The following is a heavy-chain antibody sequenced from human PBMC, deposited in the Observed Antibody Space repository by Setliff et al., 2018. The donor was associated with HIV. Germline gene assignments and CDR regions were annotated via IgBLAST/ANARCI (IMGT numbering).Heavy chain of an antibody. CDR1: GYTFTSYG. D-gene: IGHD6-19*01. V-gene: IGHV1-18*01. J-gene: IGHJ4*02. CDR3: ARVPLSGWLYFDY. CDR2: IDSNNGNR. Sequence: ASVKVSCKASGYTFTSYGITWVRQAPGQGLEWMGWIDSNNGNRNFAQKFRGRVTMTTDISTNTAYMEVRSLSFDDTAVYYCARVPLSGWLYFDYWGQGTLVTVSS.